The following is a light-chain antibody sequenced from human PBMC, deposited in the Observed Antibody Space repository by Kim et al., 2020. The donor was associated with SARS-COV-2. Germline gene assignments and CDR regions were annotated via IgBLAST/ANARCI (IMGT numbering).Light chain of an antibody. J-gene: IGLJ2*01. Sequence: AFGQTVTITSQGDSRRNYYASWYQQKPGQAPLLVIYGKNNRPSGIPDRFSGSNSGNTASLTITGAQAGDEADYYCKSRDSSGTQLVFGGGTQLTVL. V-gene: IGLV3-19*01. CDR1: SRRNYY. CDR2: GKN. CDR3: KSRDSSGTQLV.